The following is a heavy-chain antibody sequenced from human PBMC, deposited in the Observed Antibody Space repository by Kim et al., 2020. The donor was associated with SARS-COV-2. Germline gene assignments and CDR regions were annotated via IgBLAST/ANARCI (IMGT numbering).Heavy chain of an antibody. D-gene: IGHD3-10*01. CDR2: INHSGST. Sequence: SETLSLTCAVYGGSFSGYYWSWIRQPPGKGLEWIGEINHSGSTNYNPSLKSRVTISVDTSKNQFSLKLSSVTAADTAVYYCARFYYYGSGSPLAWGDVWGQGTTVTVSS. CDR3: ARFYYYGSGSPLAWGDV. CDR1: GGSFSGYY. J-gene: IGHJ6*02. V-gene: IGHV4-34*01.